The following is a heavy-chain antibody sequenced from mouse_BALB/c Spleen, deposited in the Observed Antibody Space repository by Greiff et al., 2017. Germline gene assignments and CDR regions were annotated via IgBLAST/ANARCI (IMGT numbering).Heavy chain of an antibody. V-gene: IGHV14-3*02. Sequence: EVQLVESGAELVKPGASVKLSCTASGFNIKDTYMHWVKQRPEQGLEWIGRIDPANGNTKYDPKFQGKATITADTSSNTAYLQLSSLTSEDTAVYYCAREGNYDLPWFAYWGQGTLVTVSA. CDR3: AREGNYDLPWFAY. CDR1: GFNIKDTY. J-gene: IGHJ3*01. CDR2: IDPANGNT. D-gene: IGHD2-1*01.